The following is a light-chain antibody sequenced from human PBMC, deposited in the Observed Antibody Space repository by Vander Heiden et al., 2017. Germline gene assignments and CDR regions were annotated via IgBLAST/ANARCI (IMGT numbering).Light chain of an antibody. CDR3: QQRSNWPIFT. V-gene: IGKV3-11*01. CDR1: QSVSSY. CDR2: DAS. J-gene: IGKJ3*01. Sequence: ELVLTQSPAPLSLSPGERATLSCRASQSVSSYLAWYQQKPGQAPRLRIYDASNRATGIPARFSGSGSGTDFTLTISSLEPEDFAVYYCQQRSNWPIFTFGPGTKVDIK.